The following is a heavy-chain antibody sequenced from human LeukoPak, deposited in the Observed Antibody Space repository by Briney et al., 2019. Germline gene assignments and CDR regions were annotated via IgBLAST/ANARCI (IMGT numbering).Heavy chain of an antibody. Sequence: GASVKVSCTASGYTFTGYYMHWVRQAPGQGLEWMGRINPNSGGTNYAQKCQGRVTMTRDTSISTAYMELSRLRSDDTAVYYCARDLRVTTGTTSWGQGTLVTVSS. CDR3: ARDLRVTTGTTS. CDR1: GYTFTGYY. CDR2: INPNSGGT. J-gene: IGHJ4*02. V-gene: IGHV1-2*06. D-gene: IGHD1-1*01.